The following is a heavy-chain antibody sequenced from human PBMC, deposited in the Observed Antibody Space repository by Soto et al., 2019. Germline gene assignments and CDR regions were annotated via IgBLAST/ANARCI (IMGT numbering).Heavy chain of an antibody. V-gene: IGHV3-23*01. Sequence: GGSLRLSCAASGFTFSSYAMSWVRQAPGKGLEWVSAISGSGGSTYYADSVKGRFTISRDNSKNTLYLQMNSLRAEDTAVYYCAKPQDTAIQGYYHYGMDFWGQGTTVIVSS. CDR1: GFTFSSYA. D-gene: IGHD5-18*01. CDR2: ISGSGGST. J-gene: IGHJ6*02. CDR3: AKPQDTAIQGYYHYGMDF.